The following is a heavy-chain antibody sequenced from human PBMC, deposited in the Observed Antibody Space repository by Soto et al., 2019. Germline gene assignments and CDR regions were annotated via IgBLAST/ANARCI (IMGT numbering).Heavy chain of an antibody. CDR1: GFTFSCSA. Sequence: PGGSLRLSCTASGFTFSCSAMHWVRQASGKGLEWVGRIRSKANSYATAYAASVKGRFTISRDDSKNTAYLQMNSLKTEDTAVYYCTRRQWLSRVIWGQGTMVTVSS. V-gene: IGHV3-73*01. CDR3: TRRQWLSRVI. CDR2: IRSKANSYAT. D-gene: IGHD2-8*01. J-gene: IGHJ3*02.